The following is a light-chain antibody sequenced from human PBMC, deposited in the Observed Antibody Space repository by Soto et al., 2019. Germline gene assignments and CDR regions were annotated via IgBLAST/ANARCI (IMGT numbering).Light chain of an antibody. CDR2: AAS. CDR1: QGITNS. CDR3: QLLTSNPLM. Sequence: DIQLTQSPSFLSASVGDRVTITCRASQGITNSLAWYQQKPGKAPNLLIYAASTLQGGVPSRFSGSGSGTDFTLPISSLQPEDFAPYYCQLLTSNPLMFGGGTNVEIK. V-gene: IGKV1-9*01. J-gene: IGKJ4*02.